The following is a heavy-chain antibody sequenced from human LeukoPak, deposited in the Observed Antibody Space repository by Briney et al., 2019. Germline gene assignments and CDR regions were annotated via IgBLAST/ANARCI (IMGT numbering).Heavy chain of an antibody. J-gene: IGHJ2*01. D-gene: IGHD1-26*01. Sequence: GGSLRLSCAASGFTFSSYWMSWVRQAPGMGLEWVAAIGNSDETYYADAVKGRFTISRDNSKNTLYLQMNSLRAEDTAVYYCATSGSYGQYFDLWGRGTLVTVSS. CDR1: GFTFSSYW. V-gene: IGHV3-23*01. CDR3: ATSGSYGQYFDL. CDR2: IGNSDET.